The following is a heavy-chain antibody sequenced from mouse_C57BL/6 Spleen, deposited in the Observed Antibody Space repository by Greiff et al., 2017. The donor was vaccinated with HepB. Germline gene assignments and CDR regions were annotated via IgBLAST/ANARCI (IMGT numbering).Heavy chain of an antibody. CDR3: ARDGDAMDY. CDR2: ISDGGSYT. Sequence: DVKLVESGGGLVKPGGSLKLSCAASGFTFSSYAMSWVRQTPEKRLEWVATISDGGSYTYYPDNVKGRFTISRDNAKNNLYLQMSHLKSEDTAMYYCARDGDAMDYWGQGTSVTVSS. CDR1: GFTFSSYA. V-gene: IGHV5-4*01. J-gene: IGHJ4*01.